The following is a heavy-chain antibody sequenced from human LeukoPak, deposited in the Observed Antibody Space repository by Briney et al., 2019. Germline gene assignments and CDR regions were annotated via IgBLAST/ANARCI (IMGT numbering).Heavy chain of an antibody. Sequence: PGGSLRLSCAASGFIFSNYGMSWVRQAPGKGLEWVSGIRGNADTTYYADSVKGRFSIFRDNSKNMLYLQMNSLRVEDTAVYYCAKGQRFYGEYYFDQWGQGTLVTVSS. D-gene: IGHD4-17*01. CDR3: AKGQRFYGEYYFDQ. V-gene: IGHV3-23*01. CDR2: IRGNADTT. CDR1: GFIFSNYG. J-gene: IGHJ4*02.